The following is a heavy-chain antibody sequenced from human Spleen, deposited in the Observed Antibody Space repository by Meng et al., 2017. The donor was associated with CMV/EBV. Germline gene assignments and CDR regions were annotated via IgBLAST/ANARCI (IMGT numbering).Heavy chain of an antibody. Sequence: IFSNAWMTWVRQDPGKGLEWIGRIKSNVDGGAIEYAGPLKDRFIISRDDSKDTLYLQINSLKTEDTAVYSCARPGTLDELSFSPFGLWGQGTLVTVSS. V-gene: IGHV3-15*07. J-gene: IGHJ4*02. CDR2: IKSNVDGGAI. D-gene: IGHD3-16*02. CDR3: ARPGTLDELSFSPFGL. CDR1: IFSNAW.